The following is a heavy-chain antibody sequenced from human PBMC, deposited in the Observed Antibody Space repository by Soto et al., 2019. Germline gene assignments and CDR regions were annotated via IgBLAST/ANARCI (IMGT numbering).Heavy chain of an antibody. J-gene: IGHJ4*02. CDR3: AKAKWFESYYFDY. CDR2: ISGSGGST. V-gene: IGHV3-23*01. CDR1: LYTPITSI. Sequence: GCLRHSAAASLYTPITSILSAVPHGPGKGLEWVSAISGSGGSTYYADSVKGRFTISRDNSKNTLYLQMNSLRAEDTAVYYCAKAKWFESYYFDYWGQGTLVTVSS. D-gene: IGHD3-10*01.